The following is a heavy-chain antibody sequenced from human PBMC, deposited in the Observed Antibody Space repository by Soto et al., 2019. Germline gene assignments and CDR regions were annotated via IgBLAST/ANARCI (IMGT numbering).Heavy chain of an antibody. V-gene: IGHV3-30*18. D-gene: IGHD3-22*01. J-gene: IGHJ4*02. CDR1: GSTFSSYG. CDR3: AKDTYYHDSSGYYTFDN. Sequence: QVQLVESGGGVVQPGTSLRLSCVASGSTFSSYGMHWVRQAPGKGLEWVAVISYDGRNKRYVDSVKGRFTISRDNSKNTLDLQINSLRAEDTSMYYCAKDTYYHDSSGYYTFDNWGQGTLVSVSS. CDR2: ISYDGRNK.